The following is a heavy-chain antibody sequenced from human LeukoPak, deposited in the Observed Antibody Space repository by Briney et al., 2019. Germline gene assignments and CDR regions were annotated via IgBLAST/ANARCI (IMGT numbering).Heavy chain of an antibody. Sequence: SETLSLTCTVSGVSISSGGYYWSWIRQHPGKGLEWIGSIYHSGSTYYNPSLKSRVTISVDTSKNQFSLRLSSVAAADTAVYYCAGYHAYGVTTPPLGYWGQGTLVTVSS. CDR1: GVSISSGGYY. V-gene: IGHV4-39*07. J-gene: IGHJ4*02. CDR2: IYHSGST. D-gene: IGHD4-17*01. CDR3: AGYHAYGVTTPPLGY.